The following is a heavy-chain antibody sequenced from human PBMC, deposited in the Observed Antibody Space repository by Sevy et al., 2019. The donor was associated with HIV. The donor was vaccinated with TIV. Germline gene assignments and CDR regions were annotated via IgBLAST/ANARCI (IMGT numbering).Heavy chain of an antibody. CDR3: ARHTNFHFDY. CDR1: GDGFSGHH. Sequence: ASVKVSCKVSGDGFSGHHMHWVRQAPGQGLEWVGWINPKSGGTNYAQNFQGRVTVTRDTSITTVYLELNRLTSDDTAVYYCARHTNFHFDYWGQGTLVTVSS. CDR2: INPKSGGT. V-gene: IGHV1-2*02. J-gene: IGHJ4*02.